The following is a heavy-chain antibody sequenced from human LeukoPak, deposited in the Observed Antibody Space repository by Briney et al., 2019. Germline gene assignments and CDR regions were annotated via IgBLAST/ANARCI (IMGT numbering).Heavy chain of an antibody. CDR2: ISDGTAGT. D-gene: IGHD6-13*01. Sequence: GGSLRLSCAASGFTFTSYAMNWVRQAPGKGLEWVSRISDGTAGTYYADSVKGRFTISRDNSKNTLYLQMNSLRAEDTAVYYCARGRYSSSWYVGNYYYYYYMDVWGKGTTVTVSS. J-gene: IGHJ6*03. CDR3: ARGRYSSSWYVGNYYYYYYMDV. CDR1: GFTFTSYA. V-gene: IGHV3-23*01.